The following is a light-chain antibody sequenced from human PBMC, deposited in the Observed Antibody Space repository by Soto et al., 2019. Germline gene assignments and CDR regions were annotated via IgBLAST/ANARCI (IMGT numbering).Light chain of an antibody. V-gene: IGLV2-14*03. J-gene: IGLJ1*01. Sequence: QSALTQPASVSGSPGQSITISCTGTSSDVGGYNYVSWYQHHPGKAPKLMIYDVANRPSGVSNRSSGSKSDNTASLTISGLQAEDEADYYCNSYTSSSTYVFGTGTKLTVL. CDR1: SSDVGGYNY. CDR3: NSYTSSSTYV. CDR2: DVA.